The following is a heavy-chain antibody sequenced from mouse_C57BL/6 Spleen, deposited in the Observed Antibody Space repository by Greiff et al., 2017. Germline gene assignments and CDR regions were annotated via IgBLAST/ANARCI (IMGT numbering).Heavy chain of an antibody. D-gene: IGHD2-2*01. CDR2: IYPRSGNT. CDR1: GYTFTSYG. J-gene: IGHJ1*03. V-gene: IGHV1-81*01. CDR3: GRGGHFYYGYDGYWYVDV. Sequence: VQLQQSGAELSRPGASVKLSCKASGYTFTSYGISWVKQRPGQGLEWIGEIYPRSGNTYYNEKFKGKATLTAAKSSSTAYMELRSLTSEDSAVYFCGRGGHFYYGYDGYWYVDVWGTGTTVTVSS.